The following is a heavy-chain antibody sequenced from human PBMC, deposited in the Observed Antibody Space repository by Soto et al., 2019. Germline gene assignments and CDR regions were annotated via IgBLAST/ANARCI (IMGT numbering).Heavy chain of an antibody. CDR1: GFSFDDYA. Sequence: EVQLVESGGGLVQPGRSLSLSCAASGFSFDDYAMHLVRQAPGKGLEWVSGISWNRGSIAYADSVKGPFTISRDNAKNSLYLQMISLRPDYTAMYSCTKDRHKGYNSTRYGFDYWGHGTLVTVSA. CDR3: TKDRHKGYNSTRYGFDY. J-gene: IGHJ4*01. V-gene: IGHV3-9*01. D-gene: IGHD6-13*01. CDR2: ISWNRGSI.